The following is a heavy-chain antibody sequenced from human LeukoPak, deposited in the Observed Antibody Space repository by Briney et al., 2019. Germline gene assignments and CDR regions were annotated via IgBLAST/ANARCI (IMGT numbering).Heavy chain of an antibody. D-gene: IGHD4-11*01. Sequence: ASVKVSRKASGYTFTSYDINWVRQATGQGLEWMGWMNPNSGNTGYAQKFQGRVTMTRNNSLSTAYMELSSLRSEDTAVYHCARRVATVTHYYYYDMDVWGEGPTVTVSS. V-gene: IGHV1-8*01. CDR1: GYTFTSYD. CDR3: ARRVATVTHYYYYDMDV. CDR2: MNPNSGNT. J-gene: IGHJ6*03.